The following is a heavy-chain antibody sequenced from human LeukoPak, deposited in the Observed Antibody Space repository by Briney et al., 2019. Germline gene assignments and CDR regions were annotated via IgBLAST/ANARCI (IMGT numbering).Heavy chain of an antibody. J-gene: IGHJ5*02. D-gene: IGHD1-26*01. CDR3: SVGSRGTYIPTFDL. CDR2: IRSKAYGGTT. Sequence: GGALRLSCTGSGLTFGDYTVSWVREAPGRGLEWVGFIRSKAYGGTTAYAAAAKGRFTISRVDSKSIASLQMNSLKTEDTAVYFCSVGSRGTYIPTFDLWGQGTLVTVSS. CDR1: GLTFGDYT. V-gene: IGHV3-49*04.